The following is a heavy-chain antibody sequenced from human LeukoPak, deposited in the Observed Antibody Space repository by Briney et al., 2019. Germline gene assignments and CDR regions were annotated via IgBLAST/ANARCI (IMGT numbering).Heavy chain of an antibody. V-gene: IGHV4-30-2*01. D-gene: IGHD4-17*01. Sequence: PSETLSHTCAVSGGSISSGGYSWRWIRQPPGMGLEWIGYIYHSGSTYYNPSLKSRVTISVDRSKNQFSLKLSSVTAADTAVYYCARGSGYGDYYDYWGQGTLVTVSS. J-gene: IGHJ4*02. CDR2: IYHSGST. CDR1: GGSISSGGYS. CDR3: ARGSGYGDYYDY.